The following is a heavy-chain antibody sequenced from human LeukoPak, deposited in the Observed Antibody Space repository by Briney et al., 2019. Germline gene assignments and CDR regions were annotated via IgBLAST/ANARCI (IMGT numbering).Heavy chain of an antibody. Sequence: SETLSLTCTVSGDSFSSVDYYWGWIRQPPGKGLEWIGNIYYSGSTYYNPSLKSRVTISLDTSKNQFSLKLSSVTAAATAVYYCVRDPRNWNYFDYWGHGILVTVSS. V-gene: IGHV4-39*07. CDR3: VRDPRNWNYFDY. CDR2: IYYSGST. J-gene: IGHJ4*01. CDR1: GDSFSSVDYY. D-gene: IGHD1-20*01.